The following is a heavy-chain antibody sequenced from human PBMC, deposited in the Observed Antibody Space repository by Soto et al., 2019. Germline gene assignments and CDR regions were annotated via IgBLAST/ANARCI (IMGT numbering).Heavy chain of an antibody. CDR3: ASYDTFDY. CDR1: GFTSSSYE. J-gene: IGHJ4*02. D-gene: IGHD3-22*01. V-gene: IGHV3-48*03. Sequence: GGSLRLSCAASGFTSSSYEMNWVRQAPGKGLEWVSYISSSGSTIYYADAVKGRFTISRDNAKNSLYLQMNSLRAEDTAVYYCASYDTFDYWGEGTLVTVSS. CDR2: ISSSGSTI.